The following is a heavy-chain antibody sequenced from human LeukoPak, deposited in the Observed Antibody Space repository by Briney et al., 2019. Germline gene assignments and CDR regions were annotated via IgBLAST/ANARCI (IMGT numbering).Heavy chain of an antibody. V-gene: IGHV3-7*01. CDR1: GFTFSSYW. D-gene: IGHD5-24*01. CDR3: ARTVEGMAKGEY. CDR2: IRQDGNSK. J-gene: IGHJ4*02. Sequence: GGSLRLSCAASGFTFSSYWMTWVRQPPGKGLEWVANIRQDGNSKYFVDSVKGRFTISRDNVKSSMYLQVNNLSVEDTAVYYCARTVEGMAKGEYCGQGTLVTVSS.